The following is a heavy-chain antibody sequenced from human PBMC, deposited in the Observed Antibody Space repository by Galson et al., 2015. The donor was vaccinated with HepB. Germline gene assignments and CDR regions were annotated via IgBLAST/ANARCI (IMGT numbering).Heavy chain of an antibody. J-gene: IGHJ4*02. CDR2: ISAYNGNT. V-gene: IGHV1-18*01. CDR1: GYTFTSYG. CDR3: ARWCWVVPAAIDYFDY. Sequence: SVKVSCKASGYTFTSYGISWVRQAPGQGLEWMGWISAYNGNTNYAQKLQGRVTMTTDTSTSTAYMELRSLRSDDTAVYYCARWCWVVPAAIDYFDYWGQGTLVTVSS. D-gene: IGHD2-2*01.